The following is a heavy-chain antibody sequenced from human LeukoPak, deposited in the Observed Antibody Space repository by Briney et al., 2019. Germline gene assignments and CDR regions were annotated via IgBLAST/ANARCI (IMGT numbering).Heavy chain of an antibody. V-gene: IGHV4-59*01. CDR1: GGSISSYY. Sequence: PSETLSLTCTVSGGSISSYYWSWIRQPPGKGLEWIGYIYYSGSTNYNPSLKSRVTISVDTSKNQFSLKLSSVTAADTAVYYCARHGGIAAAGGQNWFDPWGQGTLVTVSS. J-gene: IGHJ5*02. CDR2: IYYSGST. CDR3: ARHGGIAAAGGQNWFDP. D-gene: IGHD6-13*01.